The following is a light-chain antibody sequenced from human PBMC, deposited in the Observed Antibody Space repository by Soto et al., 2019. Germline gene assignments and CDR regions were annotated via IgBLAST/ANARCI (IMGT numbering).Light chain of an antibody. Sequence: QSVLTQPASVSGSPGQSITISCTGTSSDVGGYNYVSWYQQHPGKAPKLIIYDVSNRPSGVSNRFSGSKSGNTASLTISGLQAEDEADYYCSSYTSSSTLAVVFGGGTKVTVL. CDR3: SSYTSSSTLAVV. CDR1: SSDVGGYNY. V-gene: IGLV2-14*01. J-gene: IGLJ2*01. CDR2: DVS.